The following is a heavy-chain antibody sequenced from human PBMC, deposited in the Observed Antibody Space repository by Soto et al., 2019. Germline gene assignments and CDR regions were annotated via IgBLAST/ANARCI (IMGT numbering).Heavy chain of an antibody. V-gene: IGHV3-9*01. D-gene: IGHD4-4*01. Sequence: EVQLVESGGGLVQPGRSLRLSCAASGFTFDDYAMHWVRQAPGKGLEWVSGISWNSGSIGYADSVKGRFTISRDNAKNSLYLQMNSLRAEDTALYYCAKDSAPDYSNYGWFDPWGQGTLVTVSS. CDR2: ISWNSGSI. CDR3: AKDSAPDYSNYGWFDP. J-gene: IGHJ5*02. CDR1: GFTFDDYA.